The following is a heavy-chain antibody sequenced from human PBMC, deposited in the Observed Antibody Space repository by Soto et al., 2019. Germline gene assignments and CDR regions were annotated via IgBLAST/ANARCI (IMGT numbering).Heavy chain of an antibody. V-gene: IGHV1-69*12. J-gene: IGHJ4*02. CDR2: IIPMFGTA. Sequence: QVQLVQSGAEVKKPESSVKVSCKAPGGTFSTYAISWVRQAPGQGLEGMGGIIPMFGTATYAQRFQDRVTITADETTNTVYMELSSLRSEDTAVFFCTSGIQLWLRRINNGYSGWGQGTLVTVSS. CDR1: GGTFSTYA. D-gene: IGHD5-18*01. CDR3: TSGIQLWLRRINNGYSG.